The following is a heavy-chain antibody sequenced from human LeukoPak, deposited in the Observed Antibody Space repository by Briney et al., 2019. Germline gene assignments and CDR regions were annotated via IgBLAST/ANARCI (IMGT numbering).Heavy chain of an antibody. D-gene: IGHD3-10*01. CDR1: GFTFSDYH. CDR2: ISSSGSTI. V-gene: IGHV3-11*01. J-gene: IGHJ6*02. CDR3: ARDDGLLWFGELPYYYGMDV. Sequence: GGSLRLSCAASGFTFSDYHMSWIRQAPGKGLEWVSYISSSGSTIYYADSVKGRFTISRDNAKNSLYLQMNSLRAEDTAVYYCARDDGLLWFGELPYYYGMDVWGQGTTVTVSS.